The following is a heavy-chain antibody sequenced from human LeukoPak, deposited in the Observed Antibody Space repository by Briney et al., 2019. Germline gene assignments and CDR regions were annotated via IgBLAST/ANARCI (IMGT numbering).Heavy chain of an antibody. J-gene: IGHJ4*02. Sequence: GGSLRLSCAASGFTFTSYWMSWVRQAPGKGLEWVAVISYDGSNKYYADSVKGRFTISRDNSKNTLYLQMNSLRAEDTAVYYCARGGDLDYDILTGYSAFDYWGQGTLVTVSS. V-gene: IGHV3-30-3*01. CDR3: ARGGDLDYDILTGYSAFDY. D-gene: IGHD3-9*01. CDR2: ISYDGSNK. CDR1: GFTFTSYW.